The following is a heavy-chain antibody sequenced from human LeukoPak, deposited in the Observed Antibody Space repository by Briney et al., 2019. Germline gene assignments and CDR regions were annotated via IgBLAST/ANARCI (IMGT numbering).Heavy chain of an antibody. D-gene: IGHD6-19*01. CDR1: GYTFTSYD. J-gene: IGHJ6*02. CDR2: ISAYNGNT. CDR3: ARDAQWLAKHYYYGMDV. V-gene: IGHV1-18*01. Sequence: GASVKVSCKASGYTFTSYDINWVRQAPGQGLEWMGWISAYNGNTNYAQKFQGRVTMTTDTSTSTAYMELRSLRSDDTAVYYCARDAQWLAKHYYYGMDVWGQGTTVTVSS.